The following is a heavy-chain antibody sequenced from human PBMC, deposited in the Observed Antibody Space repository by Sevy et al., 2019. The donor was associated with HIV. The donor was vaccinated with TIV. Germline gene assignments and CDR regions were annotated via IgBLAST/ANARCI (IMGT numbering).Heavy chain of an antibody. CDR2: IYYSGST. V-gene: IGHV4-39*01. Sequence: SETLSLTCTVSGGSISGSSYYWGWIRQPPGKGLEWIGSIYYSGSTYYNPSLKSRVTISVDTSKNQFSLKLSSVTAADTAVYYCARVYYYDSSGSKYFDYWGQGTLVTVSS. CDR3: ARVYYYDSSGSKYFDY. CDR1: GGSISGSSYY. D-gene: IGHD3-22*01. J-gene: IGHJ4*02.